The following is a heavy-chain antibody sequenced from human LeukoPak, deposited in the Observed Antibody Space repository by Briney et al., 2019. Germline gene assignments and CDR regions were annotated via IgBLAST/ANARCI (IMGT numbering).Heavy chain of an antibody. V-gene: IGHV1-8*01. CDR1: GYTFTSYD. CDR3: ASLGYFEGYYKGDFDY. CDR2: MNPNSGNT. Sequence: ASVKVSCKASGYTFTSYDINWVRQATGQGLEWMGWMNPNSGNTGYAQKFQGRVTMTRNTSISTAYMELSSLRPEDTAVYYCASLGYFEGYYKGDFDYWGQGTLVTVSS. D-gene: IGHD3-9*01. J-gene: IGHJ4*02.